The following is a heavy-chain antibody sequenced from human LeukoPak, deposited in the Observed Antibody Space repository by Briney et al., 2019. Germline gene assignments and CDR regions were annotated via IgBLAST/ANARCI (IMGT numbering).Heavy chain of an antibody. Sequence: ASVKVSYKASGYTFTSYDINWVRQATGQGLEWMGWMNPNSGNTGYAQKFQGRVTMTRNTSISTAYMELSSLRSEDTAVYYCARVSKAYYYDSSLAYWGQGTLVTVSS. D-gene: IGHD3-22*01. CDR1: GYTFTSYD. V-gene: IGHV1-8*01. J-gene: IGHJ4*02. CDR3: ARVSKAYYYDSSLAY. CDR2: MNPNSGNT.